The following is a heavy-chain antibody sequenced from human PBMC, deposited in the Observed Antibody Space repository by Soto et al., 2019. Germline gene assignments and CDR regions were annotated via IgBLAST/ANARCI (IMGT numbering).Heavy chain of an antibody. Sequence: TLALTCSFSGDSVTSHYLTWIRQSPGKALEWLALIYWDDDKRYSPSLKSRLTITKDTSKNQVVLTMTNMDPVDTATYYCANWNYKDFDYWGQGTLVTVSS. CDR1: GDSVTSHYLT. CDR3: ANWNYKDFDY. D-gene: IGHD1-7*01. J-gene: IGHJ4*02. CDR2: IYWDDDK. V-gene: IGHV2-5*08.